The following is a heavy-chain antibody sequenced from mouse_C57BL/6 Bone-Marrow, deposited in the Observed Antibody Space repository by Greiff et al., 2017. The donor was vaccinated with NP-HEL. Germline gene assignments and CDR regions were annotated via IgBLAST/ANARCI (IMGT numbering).Heavy chain of an antibody. CDR1: GYTFTEYT. CDR2: FYPGRGSI. Sequence: QVQLQQSGAELVKPGASVKLSCKASGYTFTEYTIHWVKQRSGQGLEWIGWFYPGRGSIKYNEKFKDKATLTADKSSSTVYMELSRLTSEDTAVYFCARYERGYYGSSYWYFDVWGTGTTVTVSS. V-gene: IGHV1-62-2*01. D-gene: IGHD1-1*01. J-gene: IGHJ1*03. CDR3: ARYERGYYGSSYWYFDV.